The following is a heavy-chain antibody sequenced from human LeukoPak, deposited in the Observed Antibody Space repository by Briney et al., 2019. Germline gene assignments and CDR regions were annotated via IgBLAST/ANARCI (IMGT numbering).Heavy chain of an antibody. V-gene: IGHV1-18*01. Sequence: AXVKVSCKASGYTFTSYGISWVRQAPGQGREGMGWISAYNGNTNYAQKLQRTVTMTTDTSTSTAYMELRSLRSDDTAVYYCARVTTGTLLYWGQGTLVTVSS. CDR3: ARVTTGTLLY. J-gene: IGHJ4*02. CDR1: GYTFTSYG. CDR2: ISAYNGNT. D-gene: IGHD1-1*01.